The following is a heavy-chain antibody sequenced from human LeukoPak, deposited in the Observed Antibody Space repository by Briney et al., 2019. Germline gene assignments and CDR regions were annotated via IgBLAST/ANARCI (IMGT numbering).Heavy chain of an antibody. CDR1: GFTFSSYA. Sequence: GGSLRLSCAASGFTFSSYAMHWVRQAPGKGLEWVAVISYDGSNKYYADSVKDRFTISRDNSKNTLYLQMNSLRAEDTAVYYCARGQYCSSTSCYIIGGFDYWGQGTLVTVSS. CDR2: ISYDGSNK. D-gene: IGHD2-2*02. J-gene: IGHJ4*02. V-gene: IGHV3-30-3*01. CDR3: ARGQYCSSTSCYIIGGFDY.